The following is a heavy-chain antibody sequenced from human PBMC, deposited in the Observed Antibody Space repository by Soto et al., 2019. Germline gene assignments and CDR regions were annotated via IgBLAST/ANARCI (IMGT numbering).Heavy chain of an antibody. J-gene: IGHJ4*02. CDR1: GFTFAAYA. CDR3: ARGLSLSYWDLLHFPPPDY. V-gene: IGHV3-23*01. Sequence: GGSLRLSCAASGFTFAAYAMNWVRQAPGKGLEWVSVIRGSGGDTYYVDSVKGRFTISRDNSKNTLYLQMNSLRAEDTAIYYCARGLSLSYWDLLHFPPPDYWGQGTLVTVSS. D-gene: IGHD1-26*01. CDR2: IRGSGGDT.